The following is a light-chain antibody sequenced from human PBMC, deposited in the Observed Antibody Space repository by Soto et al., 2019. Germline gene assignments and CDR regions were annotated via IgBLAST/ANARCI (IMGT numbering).Light chain of an antibody. CDR1: QSISSY. V-gene: IGKV1-39*01. Sequence: IQMTQSPSSLSAAVGGRGTITSRARQSISSYLNWYQQKPGKAPKLLIYAASSLQSGVPSRSSGSGHGTDFTLTISPPQPHDLAPYYRQHSYRTLALPFGGGTKVDIK. CDR3: QHSYRTLALP. CDR2: AAS. J-gene: IGKJ4*01.